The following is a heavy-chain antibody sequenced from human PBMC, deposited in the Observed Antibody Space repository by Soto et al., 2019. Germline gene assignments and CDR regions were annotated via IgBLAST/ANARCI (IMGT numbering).Heavy chain of an antibody. CDR2: ISYDGSNK. J-gene: IGHJ6*02. CDR1: GFTFSSYA. Sequence: GGSLRLSCAASGFTFSSYAMHWVRQAPGKGLEWVAVISYDGSNKYYADSVKGRFTISRDNSKNTLYLQMNSLRAEDTAVYYCARGGSTVIYGMDVWGQGTTVTVSS. CDR3: ARGGSTVIYGMDV. D-gene: IGHD4-17*01. V-gene: IGHV3-30-3*01.